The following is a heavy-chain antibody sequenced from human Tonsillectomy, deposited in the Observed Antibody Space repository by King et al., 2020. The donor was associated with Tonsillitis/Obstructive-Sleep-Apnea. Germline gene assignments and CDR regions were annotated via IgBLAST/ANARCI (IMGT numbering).Heavy chain of an antibody. Sequence: QLVQSGGGLVQPGGSPRLSCAASGFTFSTYWMTWVRQAPGKGLEWVANIKHDGSAMYFLDSVKGRFTISRDNTKNSLHLQMNSLRGEDTAVYYCVGYSTTYGWLDPWGQGTLVTVSS. CDR1: GFTFSTYW. J-gene: IGHJ5*02. CDR2: IKHDGSAM. D-gene: IGHD2/OR15-2a*01. V-gene: IGHV3-7*02. CDR3: VGYSTTYGWLDP.